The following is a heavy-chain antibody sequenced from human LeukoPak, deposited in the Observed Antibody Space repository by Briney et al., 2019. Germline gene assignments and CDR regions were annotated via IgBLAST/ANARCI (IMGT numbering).Heavy chain of an antibody. V-gene: IGHV3-11*04. J-gene: IGHJ6*02. CDR1: GFTFSDYY. CDR3: ARGQVTIFGVVTYYGMDV. CDR2: ISSSGSTI. Sequence: GGSLRLSCAASGFTFSDYYMSWIRQAPGKGLEWVSYISSSGSTIYYADSVKGRFTISRDNSKNTLYPQMNSLRAEDTAVYYCARGQVTIFGVVTYYGMDVWGQGTTVTVSS. D-gene: IGHD3-3*01.